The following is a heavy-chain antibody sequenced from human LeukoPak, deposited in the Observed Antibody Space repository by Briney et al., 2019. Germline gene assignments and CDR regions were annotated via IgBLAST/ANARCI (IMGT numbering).Heavy chain of an antibody. CDR3: ARPRITMVRGGPFDY. V-gene: IGHV4-59*12. Sequence: SETLSLTCTVSGGSIRSYYWSWIRQPPGKGLEWIGYIYYSGSTNYNPSLKSRVTISVDTSKNQFSLKLSSVTAADTAVYYCARPRITMVRGGPFDYWGQGTLVTVSS. D-gene: IGHD3-10*01. CDR1: GGSIRSYY. J-gene: IGHJ4*02. CDR2: IYYSGST.